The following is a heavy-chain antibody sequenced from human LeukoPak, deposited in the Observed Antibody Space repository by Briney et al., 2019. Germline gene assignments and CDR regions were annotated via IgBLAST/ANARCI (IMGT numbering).Heavy chain of an antibody. CDR3: AKEGYDFWSGSRWFDP. J-gene: IGHJ5*02. CDR1: GFTFSSYS. Sequence: PGGSLRLSCAASGFTFSSYSMNWVRQAPGKGLEWVSAISGSGGSTYYADSVKGRFTISRDNSKNTLYLQMNSLRAEDTAVYHCAKEGYDFWSGSRWFDPWGQGTLVTVSS. V-gene: IGHV3-23*01. CDR2: ISGSGGST. D-gene: IGHD3-3*01.